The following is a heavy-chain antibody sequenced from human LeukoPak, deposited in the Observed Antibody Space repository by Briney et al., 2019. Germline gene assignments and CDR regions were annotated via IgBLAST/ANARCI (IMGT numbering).Heavy chain of an antibody. CDR1: GFTFSSYG. CDR2: ISYDGSNK. Sequence: GGSLRLSCAASGFTFSSYGMHWVRQAPGKGLEWVAVISYDGSNKYYADSVKGRFTISRDNSKNTLYLQMNSLRAEDTAVYYCARDKVEGPTLFDYWGQGTLVTVSS. D-gene: IGHD2-15*01. J-gene: IGHJ4*02. CDR3: ARDKVEGPTLFDY. V-gene: IGHV3-30*03.